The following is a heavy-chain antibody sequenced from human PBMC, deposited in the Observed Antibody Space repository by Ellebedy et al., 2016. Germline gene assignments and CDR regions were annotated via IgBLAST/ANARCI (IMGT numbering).Heavy chain of an antibody. CDR3: ARGTGSSWFDP. D-gene: IGHD3-10*01. J-gene: IGHJ5*02. Sequence: ASVKVSCKASGYTFTDYTVHWVRQAPGQGLEWMGWVRSRDGTTRYAQKFLGRVTLIRDTSISTVYMDLNWLTSIDTAVYYCARGTGSSWFDPWGQGTLVTVAS. CDR1: GYTFTDYT. V-gene: IGHV1-2*02. CDR2: VRSRDGTT.